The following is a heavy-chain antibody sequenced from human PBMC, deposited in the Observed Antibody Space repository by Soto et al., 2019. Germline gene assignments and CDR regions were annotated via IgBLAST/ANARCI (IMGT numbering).Heavy chain of an antibody. Sequence: SETLSLTCTVSGGSINSYYWSWIRQPPGKGLEWIGYIYYSGSTNYNPSLKSRVTISVDTSKNQFSLKLSSVTAADTAVYYCASAGYSSGWFFDYWGQGTLVTVSS. CDR3: ASAGYSSGWFFDY. CDR2: IYYSGST. J-gene: IGHJ4*02. D-gene: IGHD6-19*01. CDR1: GGSINSYY. V-gene: IGHV4-59*01.